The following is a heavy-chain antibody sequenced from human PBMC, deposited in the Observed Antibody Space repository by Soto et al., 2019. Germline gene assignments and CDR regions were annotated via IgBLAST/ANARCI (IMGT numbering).Heavy chain of an antibody. Sequence: QVQLVQSGAEVKKPGSSVKVSWTTSGGTISSFGMNWVRQAPGQGLEWMGGIVPIDGSTKYAEKFQGRVTITADASTSTVYMDLSSLRSEDTAVYYCARSFTKSRRGGVAFDYWGQGTLLTVSP. V-gene: IGHV1-69*01. CDR3: ARSFTKSRRGGVAFDY. CDR2: IVPIDGST. CDR1: GGTISSFG. J-gene: IGHJ4*02. D-gene: IGHD3-3*01.